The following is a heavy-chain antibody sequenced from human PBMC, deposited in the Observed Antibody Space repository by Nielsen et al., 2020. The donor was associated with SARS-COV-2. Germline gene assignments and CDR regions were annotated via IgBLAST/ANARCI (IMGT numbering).Heavy chain of an antibody. CDR2: IKQDGSEK. CDR3: ARDSNTYYYDSRGSYYFDY. D-gene: IGHD3-22*01. V-gene: IGHV3-7*01. Sequence: WIRQPPGKGLEWVANIKQDGSEKYYVDSVKGRFTISRDNAKNSLYLQMNSLRAEDTAVYYCARDSNTYYYDSRGSYYFDYWGQGTLVTVSS. J-gene: IGHJ4*02.